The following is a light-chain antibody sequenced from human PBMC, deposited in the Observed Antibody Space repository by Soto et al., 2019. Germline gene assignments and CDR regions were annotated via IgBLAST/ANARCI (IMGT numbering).Light chain of an antibody. CDR2: GAS. Sequence: EIVMTQSPATLSVSPGERVTLSCRASQSVSSSLAWYQQKPGQAPRLLIYGASTRAIGIPARFSGSGSGTEFTLTISSLQSEDFAVYYCQQYNNWPPFTFGPGTKVDIK. CDR3: QQYNNWPPFT. CDR1: QSVSSS. V-gene: IGKV3-15*01. J-gene: IGKJ3*01.